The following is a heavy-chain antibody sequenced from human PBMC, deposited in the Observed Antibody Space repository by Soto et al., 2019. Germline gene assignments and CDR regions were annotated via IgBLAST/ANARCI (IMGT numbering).Heavy chain of an antibody. CDR2: IRSKGNNYAT. D-gene: IGHD3-3*01. J-gene: IGHJ6*03. CDR3: SRQASDFWSGKPQYYMDV. CDR1: GFTFSGSA. V-gene: IGHV3-73*01. Sequence: EVQLVESGGGLVQPGGSLKLSCAASGFTFSGSAMHWVRQASGKGLEWVGRIRSKGNNYATAYGESLKGRFTISRDDSKNTAYLQMNSLNTEDTAVYYCSRQASDFWSGKPQYYMDVWGKGTTVTVSS.